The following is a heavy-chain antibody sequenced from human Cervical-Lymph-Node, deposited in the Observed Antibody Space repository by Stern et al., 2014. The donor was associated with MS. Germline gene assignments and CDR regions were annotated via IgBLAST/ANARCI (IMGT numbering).Heavy chain of an antibody. CDR3: ARDLSSVMDV. CDR2: VTHSGHT. V-gene: IGHV4-39*01. Sequence: QVQLQESGPGLVKPSETLSVTCSVSGGSVRNSNYYWAWIRQPPGKGLEWIGSVTHSGHTFNSPSLQSRVTMPKETSQNRVSLGLLSVTAADTAVYFCARDLSSVMDVWGQGTTVTVSS. J-gene: IGHJ6*02. CDR1: GGSVRNSNYY. D-gene: IGHD6-6*01.